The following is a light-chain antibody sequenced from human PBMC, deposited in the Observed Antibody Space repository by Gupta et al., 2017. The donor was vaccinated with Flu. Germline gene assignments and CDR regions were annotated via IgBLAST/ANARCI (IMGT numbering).Light chain of an antibody. J-gene: IGLJ3*02. CDR1: SGSVSTSHY. CDR3: VPYTGSSIWV. Sequence: TALPQEPAFSVSPAGTVTLTCGLSSGSVSTSHYPSWYQKTPDQAPRTLIYRRIIRSSGVPERFSGSRRGTMAALTITGAEADDESDYYCVPYTGSSIWVFGGGTRLTVL. V-gene: IGLV8-61*01. CDR2: RRI.